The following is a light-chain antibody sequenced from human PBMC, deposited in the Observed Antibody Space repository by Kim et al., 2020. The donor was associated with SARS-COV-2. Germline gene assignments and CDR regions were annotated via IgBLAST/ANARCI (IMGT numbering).Light chain of an antibody. J-gene: IGLJ2*01. Sequence: GQSSTISCTGTSSDVGGYNYVSWYQHHPGKAPKLMIYDVSKRPSGVSDRFSGSKSGNTASLTISGLQTEDEADYYCSSFTRSRTLLFGGGTKLTVL. CDR3: SSFTRSRTLL. CDR2: DVS. V-gene: IGLV2-14*03. CDR1: SSDVGGYNY.